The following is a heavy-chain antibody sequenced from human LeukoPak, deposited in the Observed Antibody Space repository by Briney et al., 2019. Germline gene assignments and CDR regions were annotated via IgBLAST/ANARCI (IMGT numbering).Heavy chain of an antibody. CDR1: GGSISSGGYS. Sequence: PSETLSLTCAVSGGSISSGGYSWSWIRQPPGKGLEWIGYIYHSGSTYYNPSLKSRVTISVDRSKNQFSLKLSSVTAADTAVYYCARETGSGGWFDPWGQGTLVTVSS. J-gene: IGHJ5*02. CDR2: IYHSGST. V-gene: IGHV4-30-2*01. CDR3: ARETGSGGWFDP. D-gene: IGHD3-10*01.